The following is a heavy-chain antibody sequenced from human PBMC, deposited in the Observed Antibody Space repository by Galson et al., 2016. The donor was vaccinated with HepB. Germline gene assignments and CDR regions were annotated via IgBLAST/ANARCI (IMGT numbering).Heavy chain of an antibody. CDR3: ASPSGSYSVHTFDL. V-gene: IGHV3-11*06. D-gene: IGHD1-26*01. CDR1: GFTFGNYY. J-gene: IGHJ3*01. CDR2: ISPSTTHI. Sequence: SLRLSCAASGFTFGNYYMSWIRQAPGKGLEWVAYISPSTTHINYADSVMGRFTVSRDNAKNSLYLQMNSLGAEDTAVYYCASPSGSYSVHTFDLWGQGTMVTVSS.